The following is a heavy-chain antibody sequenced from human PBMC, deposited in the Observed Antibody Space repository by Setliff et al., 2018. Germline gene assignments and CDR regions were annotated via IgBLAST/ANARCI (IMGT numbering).Heavy chain of an antibody. Sequence: SETLSLTCAVSGYSISSGYYWGWIRQPPGKGLEWIGSIYHSGSTNYNPSLKSRVTISVDTSRNQFSLKLSSVTAADTALYYCTVYNTGSSKDHYWGQGTPVTVSS. V-gene: IGHV4-38-2*01. CDR3: TVYNTGSSKDHY. J-gene: IGHJ4*02. CDR2: IYHSGST. D-gene: IGHD2-8*02. CDR1: GYSISSGYY.